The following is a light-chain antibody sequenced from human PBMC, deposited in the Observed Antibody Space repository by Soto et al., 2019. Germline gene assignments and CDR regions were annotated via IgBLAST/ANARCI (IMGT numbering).Light chain of an antibody. CDR1: QSISSY. J-gene: IGKJ4*01. V-gene: IGKV1-39*01. CDR3: QQSYSTPLT. Sequence: DIQMTQSPSSLSASVGDRVTITCRAGQSISSYLNWYQQKPGKAPKLLIYAASSLQSGVPSRFSGSGSGTDFTLTISSLQPEDFATYYSQQSYSTPLTFGGGTKVDIK. CDR2: AAS.